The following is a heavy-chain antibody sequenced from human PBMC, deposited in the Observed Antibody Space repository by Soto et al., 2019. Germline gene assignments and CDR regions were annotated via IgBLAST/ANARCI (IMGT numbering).Heavy chain of an antibody. V-gene: IGHV1-8*01. CDR1: GYTFTSYD. Sequence: ASVKVSCKASGYTFTSYDINWVRQATGQGLEWMGWMNPNSGNTGYAQKFQGRVTMTRKTSISTAYMELSSLRSEDTAVYYCARAYSSGWAYYYYMDVWGKGTTVTVSS. J-gene: IGHJ6*03. D-gene: IGHD6-25*01. CDR2: MNPNSGNT. CDR3: ARAYSSGWAYYYYMDV.